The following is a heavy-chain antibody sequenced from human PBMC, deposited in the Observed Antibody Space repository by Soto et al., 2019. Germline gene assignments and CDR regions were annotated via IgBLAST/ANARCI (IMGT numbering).Heavy chain of an antibody. Sequence: QVQLQESGPGLVKPSQTLSLTCTVSGGSISSGGYYWSWIRQHPGKGLEWIGYIYYSGSTYYNPSLKSRVTISVATSKIQFSLKLSSVTAADTAVYYCARDTRLWFGETHSYGMDVWGQGTTVTVSS. CDR2: IYYSGST. CDR3: ARDTRLWFGETHSYGMDV. CDR1: GGSISSGGYY. V-gene: IGHV4-31*03. J-gene: IGHJ6*02. D-gene: IGHD3-10*01.